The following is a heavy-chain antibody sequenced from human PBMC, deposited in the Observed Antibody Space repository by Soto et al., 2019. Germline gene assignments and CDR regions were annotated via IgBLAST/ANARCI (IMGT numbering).Heavy chain of an antibody. CDR3: ATPIVAFY. Sequence: ASVKVSCKASGYTFTSYAIHWVRQAPGQRLEWMGWINAGNGNTKYSQKYQGRVIITRDTSAGTAYMELRGLRSEDTAVYYCATPIVAFYWGQGTLVTVSS. CDR1: GYTFTSYA. D-gene: IGHD5-12*01. V-gene: IGHV1-3*01. J-gene: IGHJ4*02. CDR2: INAGNGNT.